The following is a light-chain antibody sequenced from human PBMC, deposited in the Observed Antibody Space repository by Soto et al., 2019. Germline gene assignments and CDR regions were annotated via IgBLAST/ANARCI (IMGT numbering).Light chain of an antibody. CDR3: GTWDSSLSAYV. V-gene: IGLV1-51*01. CDR2: DNN. Sequence: QSALTQPPSVSAAPGRKVTISCSGSSSNIGNNYVSWYQQLPGTAPKLLIYDNNKRPSGIPDRFSDSKSGTSATLAITGLQTGDEADYYCGTWDSSLSAYVFGTGTKVTVL. J-gene: IGLJ1*01. CDR1: SSNIGNNY.